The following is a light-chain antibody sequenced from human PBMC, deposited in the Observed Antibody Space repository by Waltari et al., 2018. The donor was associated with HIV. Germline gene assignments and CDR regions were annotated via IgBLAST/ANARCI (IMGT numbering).Light chain of an antibody. CDR3: SSYAGNGRWL. V-gene: IGLV2-8*01. Sequence: QSALTQPASVSGSLGQSVTISCTGSSGDVGSYDYVSWYQQHPRNAPRLLLYDVTKRPSGVPDRFSGSRSGNTASLNIYGLQPDDTAAYFCSSYAGNGRWLFGGGTNLTVL. CDR1: SGDVGSYDY. J-gene: IGLJ3*02. CDR2: DVT.